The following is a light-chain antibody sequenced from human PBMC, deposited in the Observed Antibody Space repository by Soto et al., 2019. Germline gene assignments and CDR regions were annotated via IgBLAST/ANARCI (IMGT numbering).Light chain of an antibody. CDR3: SSYTTNTTLGV. Sequence: QSALTQPASVSGSPGQSITISCTGTSSDVGDYNSLSWYQQYPGKAPKLMIYDVSNRPLRVSNRSSASQSGNTASLTISGLQAEYEADYYGSSYTTNTTLGVFGPGTKLTLL. V-gene: IGLV2-14*01. CDR2: DVS. CDR1: SSDVGDYNS. J-gene: IGLJ1*01.